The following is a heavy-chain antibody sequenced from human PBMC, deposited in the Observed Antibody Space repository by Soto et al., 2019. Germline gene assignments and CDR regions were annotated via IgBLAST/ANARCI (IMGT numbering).Heavy chain of an antibody. CDR3: ARRQEFRGYEFWSGYYLDF. J-gene: IGHJ4*02. D-gene: IGHD3-3*01. V-gene: IGHV3-21*01. CDR1: GFTFRDYN. Sequence: PGGSLRLSCAASGFTFRDYNMNWVRQAPGKGLEWLSSISSSSTYIYYADAVKGRFTISRDNAKNSLYLQMNSLRAEDTAVYYCARRQEFRGYEFWSGYYLDFWGQGTLVTVSS. CDR2: ISSSSTYI.